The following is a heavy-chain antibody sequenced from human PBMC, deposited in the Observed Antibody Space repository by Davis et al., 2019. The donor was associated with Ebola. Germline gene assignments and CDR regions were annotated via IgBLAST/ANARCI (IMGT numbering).Heavy chain of an antibody. D-gene: IGHD4-17*01. Sequence: PSETLSLTCTVSGGSISSSSYYWGWIRQPPGKGLEWIGSIYYSGSTYYNPSLKSRVTISVDTSKNQFSLKLSSVTAADTAVYYCARGAEYDYGDYGFDPWGQGTLVTVSS. V-gene: IGHV4-39*01. CDR3: ARGAEYDYGDYGFDP. J-gene: IGHJ5*02. CDR1: GGSISSSSYY. CDR2: IYYSGST.